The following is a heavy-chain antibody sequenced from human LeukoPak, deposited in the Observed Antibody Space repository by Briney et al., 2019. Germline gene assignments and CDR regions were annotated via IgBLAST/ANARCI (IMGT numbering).Heavy chain of an antibody. J-gene: IGHJ4*02. Sequence: GESLRLSCAASGFTFSNYAMTWVRQAPGKGLEWVSTISDGSGRTYYADSVKGRFTVSRDNSRNTLYLEMNSLRAEDTAVYYCAKAYSYGSGSYYSHFDFWGQGTLVTVSS. CDR1: GFTFSNYA. D-gene: IGHD3-10*01. CDR3: AKAYSYGSGSYYSHFDF. V-gene: IGHV3-23*01. CDR2: ISDGSGRT.